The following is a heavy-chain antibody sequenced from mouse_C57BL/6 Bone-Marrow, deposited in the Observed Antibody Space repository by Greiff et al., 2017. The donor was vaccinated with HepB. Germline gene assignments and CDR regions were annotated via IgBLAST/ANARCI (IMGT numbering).Heavy chain of an antibody. D-gene: IGHD1-1*01. CDR1: GFTFSNYW. J-gene: IGHJ2*01. CDR3: TSSIYYYDY. V-gene: IGHV6-3*01. CDR2: IRLKSDNYAT. Sequence: EVQGVESGGGLVQPGGSMKLSCVASGFTFSNYWMNWVRQSPEKGLEWVAQIRLKSDNYATHYAESVKGRFTISRDDFKSSVYLQMNNLRAEDTGIYYCTSSIYYYDYWGQGTTLTVSS.